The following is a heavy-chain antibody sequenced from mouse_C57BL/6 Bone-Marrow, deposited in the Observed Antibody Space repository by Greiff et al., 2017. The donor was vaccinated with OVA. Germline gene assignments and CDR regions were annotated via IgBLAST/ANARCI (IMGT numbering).Heavy chain of an antibody. CDR1: GFTFSDAW. J-gene: IGHJ4*01. CDR3: TRGGYDGLYAMDY. CDR2: IRNKANNHAT. V-gene: IGHV6-6*01. D-gene: IGHD2-2*01. Sequence: EVQLVESGGGLVQPGGSMKLSCAASGFTFSDAWMDWVRQSPEKGLEWVAEIRNKANNHATYYAESVKGRFTISRDDSKSSVYLQMNSLRAEDTGIYYCTRGGYDGLYAMDYWGQGTSVTVSS.